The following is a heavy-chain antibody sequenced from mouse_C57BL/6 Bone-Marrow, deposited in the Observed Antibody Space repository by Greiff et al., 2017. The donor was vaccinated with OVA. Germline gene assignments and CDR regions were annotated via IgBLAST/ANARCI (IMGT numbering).Heavy chain of an antibody. CDR1: GYTFTSYW. J-gene: IGHJ3*01. CDR2: IHPNSGST. CDR3: AAYGNLFAY. D-gene: IGHD2-10*02. V-gene: IGHV1-64*01. Sequence: QVQLKQPGAELVKPGASVKLSCKASGYTFTSYWMHWVKQRPGQGLEWIGMIHPNSGSTNYNEKFKSKATLTVDKSSSTAYMQLSSLTSEDSAVYYCAAYGNLFAYWGQGTLVTVSA.